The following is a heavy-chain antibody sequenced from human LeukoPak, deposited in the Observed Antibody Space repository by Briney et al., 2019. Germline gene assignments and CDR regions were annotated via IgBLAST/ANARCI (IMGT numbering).Heavy chain of an antibody. CDR3: ARETAMDHKSFDY. CDR2: IIPIFGTA. J-gene: IGHJ4*02. V-gene: IGHV1-69*13. D-gene: IGHD5-18*01. CDR1: GGTFSSYA. Sequence: SVKVSCKASGGTFSSYAISRVRQAPGQGLEWMGGIIPIFGTANYAQKFQGRVTITADESTSTAYMELSSLRSEDTAVYYCARETAMDHKSFDYWGQGALVTASS.